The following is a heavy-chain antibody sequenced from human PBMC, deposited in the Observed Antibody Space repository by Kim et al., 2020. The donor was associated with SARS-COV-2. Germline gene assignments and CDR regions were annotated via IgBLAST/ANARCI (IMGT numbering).Heavy chain of an antibody. V-gene: IGHV3-73*01. CDR2: IHPKGYNYVL. CDR3: LMGTTKFDY. CDR1: GSTFSDSS. D-gene: IGHD2-8*01. Sequence: GGSLRLSCAASGSTFSDSSIHWVRQASGKGLEWVGRIHPKGYNYVLLYAASVTGRFTIYRDDSEHTAYLQMRGPKTEAPAEYSCLMGTTKFDYWGQGSLV. J-gene: IGHJ4*02.